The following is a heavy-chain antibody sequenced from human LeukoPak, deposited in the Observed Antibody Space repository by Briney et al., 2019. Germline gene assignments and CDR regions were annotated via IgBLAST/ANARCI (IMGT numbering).Heavy chain of an antibody. J-gene: IGHJ4*02. CDR1: AFPFRNYA. CDR2: IASDGKDK. V-gene: IGHV3-30*18. CDR3: AKDGATPAAGYYFDY. Sequence: GGSLRLSCAASAFPFRNYAMHWLRQAPGKGLEWVADIASDGKDKHLADSVKGRFTISRDNSRNTLFLQMNSLRTEDTAIYYCAKDGATPAAGYYFDYWGQGTPVTVSS. D-gene: IGHD6-13*01.